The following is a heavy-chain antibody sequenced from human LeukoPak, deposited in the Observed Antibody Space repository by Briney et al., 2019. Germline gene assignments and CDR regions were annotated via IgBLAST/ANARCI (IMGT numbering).Heavy chain of an antibody. Sequence: ASVKVSCKASGYTFTSYDINWVRQATGHGHEGMGWMNPNSGNTGYAQKFQGRVTITRNTSISTAYMELSSLRSEDTAVYYCARSVARGQFDPWGQGTLVTVSS. V-gene: IGHV1-8*03. CDR1: GYTFTSYD. CDR2: MNPNSGNT. CDR3: ARSVARGQFDP. J-gene: IGHJ5*02. D-gene: IGHD2-21*01.